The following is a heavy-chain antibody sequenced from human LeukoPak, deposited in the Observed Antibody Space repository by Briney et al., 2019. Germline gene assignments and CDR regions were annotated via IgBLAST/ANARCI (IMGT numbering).Heavy chain of an antibody. CDR3: ARDYDFWSGKKGDLFDY. V-gene: IGHV3-33*01. J-gene: IGHJ4*02. D-gene: IGHD3-3*01. CDR1: GFTFSSYG. Sequence: AGGSLRLSCAASGFTFSSYGMHWVRQAPGKGLEWVAVIWYDGSNKYYADSVKGRFTISRDNSKNTLYLQMNSPRAEDTAVYYCARDYDFWSGKKGDLFDYWGQGTLVTVSS. CDR2: IWYDGSNK.